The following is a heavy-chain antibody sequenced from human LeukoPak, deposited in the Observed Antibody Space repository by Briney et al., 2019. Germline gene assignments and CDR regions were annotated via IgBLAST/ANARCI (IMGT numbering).Heavy chain of an antibody. CDR2: IHTSGST. Sequence: PSETLSLTCTVSGGSISSGSYYWSWIRQPAGKGLEWIGRIHTSGSTNYNPSLKSRVTISVDTSKNQFSLKLSSVTAADTAVYYCARVGSDYDTRVVWGQGTLVTVSS. J-gene: IGHJ4*02. D-gene: IGHD3-22*01. CDR1: GGSISSGSYY. V-gene: IGHV4-61*02. CDR3: ARVGSDYDTRVV.